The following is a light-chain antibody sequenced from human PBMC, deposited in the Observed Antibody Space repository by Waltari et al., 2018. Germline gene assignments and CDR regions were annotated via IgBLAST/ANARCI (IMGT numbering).Light chain of an antibody. CDR3: QLRTNLMFT. CDR2: DAS. Sequence: ATLSLSPGERATLSCRASQSVSSSLAWYQQTPGQAPRLLIYDASNRATGIPARFSGSRSGTDFTLTISSLEPEDFTVYYCQLRTNLMFTFGQGSKLEI. V-gene: IGKV3-11*01. CDR1: QSVSSS. J-gene: IGKJ2*01.